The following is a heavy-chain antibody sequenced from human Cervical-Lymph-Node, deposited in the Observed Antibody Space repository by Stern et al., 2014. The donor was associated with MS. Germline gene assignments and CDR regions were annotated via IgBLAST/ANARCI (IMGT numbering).Heavy chain of an antibody. CDR1: GFTFSDYY. V-gene: IGHV3-11*01. D-gene: IGHD3-22*01. Sequence: VQLVQSGGGLVKPGGSLRLSCAAYGFTFSDYYMSWIRQAPGKGLEWVSYISSSGSTIYYADSVKGRFTISRDNAKNSLYLQMKSLRAEDTAVYYCARDSSGYYDAFDIWGQGTMVTVSS. CDR3: ARDSSGYYDAFDI. CDR2: ISSSGSTI. J-gene: IGHJ3*02.